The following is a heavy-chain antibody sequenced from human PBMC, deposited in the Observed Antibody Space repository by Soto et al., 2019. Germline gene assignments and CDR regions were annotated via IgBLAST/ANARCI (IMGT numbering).Heavy chain of an antibody. J-gene: IGHJ4*02. D-gene: IGHD4-17*01. V-gene: IGHV4-38-2*01. CDR2: IYHSGST. CDR1: GYSISSGYY. CDR3: ARGPTTVPDY. Sequence: SETLSLTCAVSGYSISSGYYWGWIRQPPGKGLEWIGSIYHSGSTYYNPSLKSRVTMSVDTSKNQFSLKLSSVTAADTAVYYCARGPTTVPDYWGQGTLVTVS.